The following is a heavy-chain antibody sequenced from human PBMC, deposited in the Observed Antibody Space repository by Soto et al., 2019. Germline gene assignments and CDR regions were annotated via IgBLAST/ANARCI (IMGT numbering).Heavy chain of an antibody. J-gene: IGHJ3*02. Sequence: QVQLVQSGAEVKKPGSSVKVSCKASGGTFSSYTISWVRQAPGQGLEWMGRIIPILGIANYAQKFQGRVTITADKSTSPAYMELSSLRSEDTAVYYCAMVRGDFAFDIWGQGTMVTVSS. V-gene: IGHV1-69*02. CDR2: IIPILGIA. CDR3: AMVRGDFAFDI. CDR1: GGTFSSYT. D-gene: IGHD3-10*01.